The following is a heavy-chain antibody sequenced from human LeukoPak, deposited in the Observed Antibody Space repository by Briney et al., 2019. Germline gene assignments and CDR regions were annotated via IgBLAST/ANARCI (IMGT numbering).Heavy chain of an antibody. D-gene: IGHD6-19*01. CDR2: ISSTGSYM. CDR1: GFTFSSYA. CDR3: ARDVAAGAFDY. J-gene: IGHJ4*02. Sequence: GGSLRLSCAASGFTFSSYAMNWVRQAPGKGLEWVSSISSTGSYMSYAGSVKGRFTISRDNAKNSLYLQVSSLRAEDTAVYYCARDVAAGAFDYWAREPWSPSPQ. V-gene: IGHV3-21*01.